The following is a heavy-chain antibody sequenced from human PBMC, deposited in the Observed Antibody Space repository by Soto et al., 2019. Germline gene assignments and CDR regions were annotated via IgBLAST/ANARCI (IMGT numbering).Heavy chain of an antibody. D-gene: IGHD6-13*01. V-gene: IGHV4-31*03. Sequence: KASETLSLTCTVSGGSISSGGYYWSWIRQHPGKGLEWIGYIYYSGSTYYNPSLKSRVTISVDTSKNQFSLKLSSVTAADTAVYYCARDPRSWYQGGFDYWGQGTLVTVSS. CDR3: ARDPRSWYQGGFDY. J-gene: IGHJ4*02. CDR1: GGSISSGGYY. CDR2: IYYSGST.